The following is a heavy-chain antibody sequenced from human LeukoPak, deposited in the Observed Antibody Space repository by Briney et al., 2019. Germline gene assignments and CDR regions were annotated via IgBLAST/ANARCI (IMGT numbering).Heavy chain of an antibody. D-gene: IGHD2-15*01. CDR1: KFTFSNYG. J-gene: IGHJ4*02. CDR2: ISGSGGSA. V-gene: IGHV3-23*01. Sequence: GGSLRLSCTASKFTFSNYGMQWVRQAPGKGLEWVSAISGSGGSAYYADSVKGRFTISRDNSKNTLYLQMNSLRAEDTAVYYCAKVRSWIPFFDYWGQGTLATVSS. CDR3: AKVRSWIPFFDY.